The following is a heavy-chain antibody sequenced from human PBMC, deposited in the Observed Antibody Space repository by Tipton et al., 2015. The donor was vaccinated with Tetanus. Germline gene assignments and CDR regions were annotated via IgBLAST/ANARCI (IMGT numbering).Heavy chain of an antibody. CDR3: ARDPGGCASSTCYRGRYYYFGMDV. Sequence: TLSLTCTVSGDSISSGDYYWSWIRQHPGKGLEWIGYIYYSGSTNYNPSLKSRLSISVDTSKNQFSLRLSSVTAADTVVYFCARDPGGCASSTCYRGRYYYFGMDVWGQGTTVTVSS. V-gene: IGHV4-31*03. CDR2: IYYSGST. J-gene: IGHJ6*02. CDR1: GDSISSGDYY. D-gene: IGHD2-2*01.